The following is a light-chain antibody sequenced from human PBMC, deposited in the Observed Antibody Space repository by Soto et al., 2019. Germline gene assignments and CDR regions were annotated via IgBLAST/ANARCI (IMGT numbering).Light chain of an antibody. J-gene: IGKJ1*01. V-gene: IGKV1-39*01. CDR2: TTS. CDR1: QGIRND. CDR3: QQSYTTTWT. Sequence: QMTQPPSSLSASVGDRVTITCRASQGIRNDLGWYQQTTGRAPRLLIYTTSSLQSGVPSKFSSSASGTDFTLNISSLQPEDFATYYCQQSYTTTWTVGLGPKVDI.